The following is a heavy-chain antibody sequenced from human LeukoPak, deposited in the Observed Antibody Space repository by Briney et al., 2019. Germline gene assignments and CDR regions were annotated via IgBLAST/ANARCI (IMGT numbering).Heavy chain of an antibody. J-gene: IGHJ4*02. Sequence: ETLSLTCAVYGGSFSGYYWSWVRQAPGKGLEWVGRIKSKTDGGTTDYAAPVKGRFTISRDDSKNTLYLQMNSLKTEDTAVYYCTTPRAYYDSSGYYYFDYWGQGTLVTVSS. CDR1: GGSFSGYY. CDR2: IKSKTDGGTT. V-gene: IGHV3-15*01. D-gene: IGHD3-22*01. CDR3: TTPRAYYDSSGYYYFDY.